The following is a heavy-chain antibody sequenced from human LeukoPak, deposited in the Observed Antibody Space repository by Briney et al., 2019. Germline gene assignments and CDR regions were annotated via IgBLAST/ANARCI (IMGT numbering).Heavy chain of an antibody. D-gene: IGHD3-22*01. CDR2: ITGSGGSI. V-gene: IGHV3-23*01. CDR3: AKDVGYHYDTRFPT. J-gene: IGHJ4*02. CDR1: GFTFSSYS. Sequence: PGGSLRLSCAASGFTFSSYSMNWVRQAPGKGLEWVSDITGSGGSIYYADSVKGRFTISRDNSKNTLYLQMNSLRAEDTAVYYCAKDVGYHYDTRFPTWGQGTLVTVSS.